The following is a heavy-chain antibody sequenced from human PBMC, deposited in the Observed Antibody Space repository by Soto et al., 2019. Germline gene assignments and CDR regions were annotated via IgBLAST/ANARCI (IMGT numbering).Heavy chain of an antibody. D-gene: IGHD2-15*01. CDR3: ARLTRTDCSGGSCYPHAFDI. Sequence: QVQLVQSGAEVKKPGASVKVSCKASGYTFTSYDINWVRQATGQGLEWMGWMNPNSGNTGYAQKFQGRVTMTRNTSISTAYMELSSLRSEDTAVYYCARLTRTDCSGGSCYPHAFDIWGQGTMVTVSS. V-gene: IGHV1-8*01. J-gene: IGHJ3*02. CDR1: GYTFTSYD. CDR2: MNPNSGNT.